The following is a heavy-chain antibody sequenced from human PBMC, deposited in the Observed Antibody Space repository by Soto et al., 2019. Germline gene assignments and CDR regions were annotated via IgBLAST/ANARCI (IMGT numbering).Heavy chain of an antibody. Sequence: QVQLQESGPGLVKPSQTLSLTCTVSGASISSGAYYWSWIRQHPGKGLEWIGYIYYSGSTYYNPSLQSRLSISVDTSKIQFSLKLTSVTAADTAVYYCARAWGVVAYFDYWGQGTLVTVSS. CDR3: ARAWGVVAYFDY. D-gene: IGHD3-3*01. J-gene: IGHJ4*02. CDR2: IYYSGST. CDR1: GASISSGAYY. V-gene: IGHV4-31*03.